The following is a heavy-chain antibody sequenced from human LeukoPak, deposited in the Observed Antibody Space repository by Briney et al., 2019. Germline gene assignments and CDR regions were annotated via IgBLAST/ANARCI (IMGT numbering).Heavy chain of an antibody. CDR1: GFTFSSYW. D-gene: IGHD3-3*01. CDR3: ARALLEWLGLAFDI. CDR2: IKQDGSEK. V-gene: IGHV3-7*01. J-gene: IGHJ3*02. Sequence: PGGSLRLSCAASGFTFSSYWMSWVRQAPGKGLEWVANIKQDGSEKYYVDSVKGRFTISRDNAKNSLYLQMNSLRAEDTAVYYCARALLEWLGLAFDIWGQGTMATVSS.